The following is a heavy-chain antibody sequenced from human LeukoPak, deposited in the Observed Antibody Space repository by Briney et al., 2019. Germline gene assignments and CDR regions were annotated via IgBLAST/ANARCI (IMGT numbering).Heavy chain of an antibody. CDR3: ARLSRDMSSSFDY. V-gene: IGHV3-33*01. CDR1: GFTFSSYA. CDR2: IWYDGSPK. Sequence: GGSLRLSCAASGFTFSSYAIHWGRQAPGKGLEWVAVIWYDGSPKYYADSVKGRFTVSRDNSKNTLYLQMSSLRAEDTAVYYCARLSRDMSSSFDYWGQGTLVTVSS. J-gene: IGHJ4*02. D-gene: IGHD2-15*01.